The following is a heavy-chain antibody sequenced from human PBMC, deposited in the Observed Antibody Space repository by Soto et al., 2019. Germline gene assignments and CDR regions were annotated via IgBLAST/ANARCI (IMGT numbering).Heavy chain of an antibody. CDR2: IYYSGST. Sequence: SETLSLTCTVSGGSISSGGYYWSWIRQHPGKGLEWIGYIYYSGSTYYNPSLKGRVTISVDTSKNQFSLKLSSVTAADTAVYYCARDSMVRGRTFDYWGQGTLVTVSS. CDR1: GGSISSGGYY. D-gene: IGHD3-10*01. V-gene: IGHV4-31*03. CDR3: ARDSMVRGRTFDY. J-gene: IGHJ4*02.